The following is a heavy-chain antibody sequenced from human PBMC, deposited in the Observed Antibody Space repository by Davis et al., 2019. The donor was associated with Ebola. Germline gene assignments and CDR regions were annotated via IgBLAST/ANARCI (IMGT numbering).Heavy chain of an antibody. CDR3: ARDLDYANYAGRDYYYGMDV. D-gene: IGHD3-10*01. J-gene: IGHJ6*02. CDR1: GWSFSGYY. V-gene: IGHV4-34*01. CDR2: INHSGTT. Sequence: PSETLSLTCAVYGWSFSGYYWSWIRQPPGKGLEWIGEINHSGTTNYNTSPKSRVTISADTSKSQFSLKLRSVTAADTAVYYCARDLDYANYAGRDYYYGMDVWGQGTTVTVSS.